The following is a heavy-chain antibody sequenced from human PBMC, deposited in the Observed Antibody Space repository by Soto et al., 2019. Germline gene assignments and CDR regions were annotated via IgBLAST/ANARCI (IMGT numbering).Heavy chain of an antibody. Sequence: EVQLVESGGTLVQPGGSLRLSCAASGFTFSSYWMHWVRQTPGTRLEWVSRINSDGSTIHYADSVKGRFTTSRDKPKNTVYLQVNMLRVEETAMYYCERDRQGDGDYNLEVWGKGTTVIVSS. D-gene: IGHD4-17*01. V-gene: IGHV3-74*01. J-gene: IGHJ6*04. CDR2: INSDGSTI. CDR3: ERDRQGDGDYNLEV. CDR1: GFTFSSYW.